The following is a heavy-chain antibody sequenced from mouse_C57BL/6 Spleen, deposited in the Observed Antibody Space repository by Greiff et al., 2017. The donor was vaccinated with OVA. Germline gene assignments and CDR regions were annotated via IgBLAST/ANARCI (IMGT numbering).Heavy chain of an antibody. Sequence: VQLQQSGTVLARPGASVKMSCKTSGYTFTSYWMHWVKQRPGQGLEWIGAIYPGNSDTSYNQKFKGKAKLTAVTSASTAYMELSSLTNEDSAVYYCTRTLSNWDEGFDYWGQGTTLTVSS. CDR3: TRTLSNWDEGFDY. V-gene: IGHV1-5*01. CDR2: IYPGNSDT. J-gene: IGHJ2*01. CDR1: GYTFTSYW. D-gene: IGHD4-1*01.